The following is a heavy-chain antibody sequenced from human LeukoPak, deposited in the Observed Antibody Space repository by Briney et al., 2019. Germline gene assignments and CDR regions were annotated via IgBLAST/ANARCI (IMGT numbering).Heavy chain of an antibody. CDR1: GFTVSSNS. V-gene: IGHV3-53*01. CDR3: AREPRGGLKTFDY. CDR2: IYSDNT. J-gene: IGHJ4*02. Sequence: GGSLRLSCTVSGFTVSSNSMSWVRQAPGKGLEWVSFIYSDNTHYSDSVKGRFTISRDNSKNTLYLQMNSLRAEDTAVYYCAREPRGGLKTFDYWGQGTLVTVSS. D-gene: IGHD3-16*01.